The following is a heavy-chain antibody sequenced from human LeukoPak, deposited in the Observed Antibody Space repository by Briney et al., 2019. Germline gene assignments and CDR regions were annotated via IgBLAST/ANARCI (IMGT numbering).Heavy chain of an antibody. CDR2: ISYDGSNK. Sequence: GGSLRLSCAASGFTFSSFAMPWVRQAPGKGLEWVAVISYDGSNKYYADSVKGRFTISRDNSKNTLYVQMNSLRAEDTAMYYCARGLVGAAGGYYFDYWGQGTLVTVSS. V-gene: IGHV3-30-3*01. CDR1: GFTFSSFA. CDR3: ARGLVGAAGGYYFDY. D-gene: IGHD1-26*01. J-gene: IGHJ4*02.